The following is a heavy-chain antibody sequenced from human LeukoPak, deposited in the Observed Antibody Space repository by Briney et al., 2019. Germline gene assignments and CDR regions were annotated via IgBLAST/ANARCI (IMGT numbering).Heavy chain of an antibody. J-gene: IGHJ4*02. CDR3: ATSARGRASGSFYGY. CDR2: FDPEDGET. CDR1: GYTLTELS. V-gene: IGHV1-24*01. Sequence: ASVKVSFKVSGYTLTELSMHWVRPAPGKGLEWMGGFDPEDGETIYAQKFQGRVTMTEDTSTDTAYMELRSLRSDDTAVYYCATSARGRASGSFYGYWGQGTLVTVSS. D-gene: IGHD1-26*01.